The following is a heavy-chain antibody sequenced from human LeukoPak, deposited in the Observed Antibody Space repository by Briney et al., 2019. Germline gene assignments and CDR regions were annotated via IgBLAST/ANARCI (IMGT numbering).Heavy chain of an antibody. CDR3: ARWGFSGYDSDAFGI. D-gene: IGHD5-12*01. Sequence: PSETLSLTCTISGASTSSYYWSWIRQPAGKGLEWIGRMLTSGSINYNPSLKSRVTMSIDTSKNQLSLKVTSVTAADTAVYYCARWGFSGYDSDAFGIWGQGTMVTVSS. CDR1: GASTSSYY. V-gene: IGHV4-4*07. CDR2: MLTSGSI. J-gene: IGHJ3*02.